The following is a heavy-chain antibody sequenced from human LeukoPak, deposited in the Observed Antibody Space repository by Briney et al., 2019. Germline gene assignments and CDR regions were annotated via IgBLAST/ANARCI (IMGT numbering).Heavy chain of an antibody. CDR1: GYTFTSYD. Sequence: VASVTVSFTASGYTFTSYDINWVRQATGQGLEWMGWMNPNSGNTGYAQKFQGRVTITRNTSISTAYMELSSLRSEDTAVYYCARGQVNVYSYGYLFDYWGQGTLVTVSS. J-gene: IGHJ4*02. D-gene: IGHD5-18*01. V-gene: IGHV1-8*03. CDR3: ARGQVNVYSYGYLFDY. CDR2: MNPNSGNT.